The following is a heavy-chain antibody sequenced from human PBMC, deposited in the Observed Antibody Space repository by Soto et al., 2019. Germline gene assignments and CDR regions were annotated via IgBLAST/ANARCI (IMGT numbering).Heavy chain of an antibody. V-gene: IGHV3-30*18. Sequence: GGSLRLSCAASGFTFSSYGMHWVRQAPGKGLEWVAVISYDGSNKYYADSVKGRFTISRDNSKNTLYLQMNSLRAEDTAVYYCAKGGFRKSGYSSSWSTGARYYGKDVWGQGTTVTVSS. CDR2: ISYDGSNK. J-gene: IGHJ6*02. CDR1: GFTFSSYG. D-gene: IGHD6-13*01. CDR3: AKGGFRKSGYSSSWSTGARYYGKDV.